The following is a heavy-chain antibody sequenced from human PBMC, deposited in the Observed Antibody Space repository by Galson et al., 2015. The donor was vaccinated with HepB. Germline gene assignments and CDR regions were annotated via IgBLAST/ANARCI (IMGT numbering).Heavy chain of an antibody. CDR1: GYTFTTYG. J-gene: IGHJ4*02. Sequence: VKVSCKASGYTFTTYGITWVRQAPGQGLEWTGWISAYNGNTNYAQKLQGRVTMTTDTSTSTAYMELRSLRSDDTAVYYCARDYCTSTSCVPQPTDYWGQGTLVTVSS. V-gene: IGHV1-18*01. D-gene: IGHD2-2*01. CDR2: ISAYNGNT. CDR3: ARDYCTSTSCVPQPTDY.